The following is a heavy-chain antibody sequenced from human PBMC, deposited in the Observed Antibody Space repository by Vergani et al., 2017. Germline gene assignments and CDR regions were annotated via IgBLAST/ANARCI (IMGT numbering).Heavy chain of an antibody. D-gene: IGHD1-20*01. J-gene: IGHJ5*02. CDR3: ARGGPYNWLIGRWLDP. CDR2: ISSDGSDK. V-gene: IGHV3-30-3*01. Sequence: QEQLVESGGGMVQPGSSLRLSCAASDSTFRRYYYHWVRQVPGKGLEWVALISSDGSDKFYAASVKGRFPISRDNYKNTLSLKLSGLRPDDTAIYYCARGGPYNWLIGRWLDPWGQGTLVTVSS. CDR1: DSTFRRYY.